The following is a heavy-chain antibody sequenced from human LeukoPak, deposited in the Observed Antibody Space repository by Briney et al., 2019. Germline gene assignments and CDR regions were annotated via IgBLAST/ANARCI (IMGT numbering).Heavy chain of an antibody. J-gene: IGHJ6*03. V-gene: IGHV3-11*01. CDR2: ISSSGSTI. Sequence: GGSLRLSCAASGFTFSDYYMSWIRQAPGKGLEWVSYISSSGSTIYYADSVKGRFTISRDNAKNSLYLQMSSLRSEDTAVYYCARVPGTTRTYYMDVWGKGTTVTVSS. CDR1: GFTFSDYY. D-gene: IGHD1-14*01. CDR3: ARVPGTTRTYYMDV.